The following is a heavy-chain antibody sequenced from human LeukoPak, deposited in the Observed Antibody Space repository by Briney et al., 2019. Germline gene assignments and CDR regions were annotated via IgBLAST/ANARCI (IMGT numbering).Heavy chain of an antibody. CDR1: RFTFSNYA. Sequence: GGSLRLSCAASRFTFSNYAMSWVRQTPGKGLEYLSIISGNGFLTHYATSVKGRFTISRDNSKNTLYLQMNSLRAEDTAVYYCARAGLPWYDSSGYGDAFDIWGQGTMVTVSS. CDR2: ISGNGFLT. J-gene: IGHJ3*02. V-gene: IGHV3-64*01. CDR3: ARAGLPWYDSSGYGDAFDI. D-gene: IGHD3-22*01.